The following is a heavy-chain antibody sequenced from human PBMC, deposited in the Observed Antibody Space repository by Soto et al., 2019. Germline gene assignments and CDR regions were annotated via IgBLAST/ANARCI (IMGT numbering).Heavy chain of an antibody. J-gene: IGHJ4*02. Sequence: EVQLVESGGGLVEPGGSLRLSCAASGFTFINAWMNWVRQAPGKGLEWVGRIKSNTDGGTTDYAAPVKGRFTISRDDSKSTLYLQVNSLKTEDTAVYDCTTDLAYSSGWYSWGQGTLVTVSS. CDR3: TTDLAYSSGWYS. D-gene: IGHD6-19*01. CDR2: IKSNTDGGTT. V-gene: IGHV3-15*07. CDR1: GFTFINAW.